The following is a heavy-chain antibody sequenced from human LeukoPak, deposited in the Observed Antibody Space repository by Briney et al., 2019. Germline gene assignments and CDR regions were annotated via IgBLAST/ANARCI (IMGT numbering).Heavy chain of an antibody. CDR3: ALIIGNNGLFDY. D-gene: IGHD2-8*01. CDR2: ISSSSSYI. J-gene: IGHJ4*02. CDR1: GFTFSSYS. V-gene: IGHV3-21*01. Sequence: KAGGSLRLPCAASGFTFSSYSMNWVRQAPGKGLEWVSSISSSSSYIYYADSVKGRFTISRDNAKNSLYLQINSLRAEDTAVYYCALIIGNNGLFDYWGQGTLVTVSS.